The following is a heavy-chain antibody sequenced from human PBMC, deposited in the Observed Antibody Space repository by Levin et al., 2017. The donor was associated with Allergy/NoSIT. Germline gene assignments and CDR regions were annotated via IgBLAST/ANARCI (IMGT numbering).Heavy chain of an antibody. V-gene: IGHV4-59*01. D-gene: IGHD6-13*01. CDR3: ASHSSGWYSSFDY. J-gene: IGHJ4*02. Sequence: SQTLSLPCTVSGCSIRGSYWTWIRQPPGKGLEWVGHIHYSGSTSYKSSLQSRVTISLDTSKNQVSLRLTSVTAADTAVYYCASHSSGWYSSFDYWGQGTLVTVSS. CDR1: GCSIRGSY. CDR2: IHYSGST.